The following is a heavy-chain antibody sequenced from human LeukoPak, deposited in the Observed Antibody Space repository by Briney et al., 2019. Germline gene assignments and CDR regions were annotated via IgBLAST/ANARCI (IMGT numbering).Heavy chain of an antibody. J-gene: IGHJ4*02. V-gene: IGHV1-2*04. CDR1: GYTFTGYY. Sequence: ASVKVSCKASGYTFTGYYMHWVRQAPGQGLEWMGWINPNSGGTNYAQKFQGWVTMTWDTSISTAYMELSRLRSDDTAVYYCAREAAVAVHFDYWGQGTLVTVSS. D-gene: IGHD6-19*01. CDR3: AREAAVAVHFDY. CDR2: INPNSGGT.